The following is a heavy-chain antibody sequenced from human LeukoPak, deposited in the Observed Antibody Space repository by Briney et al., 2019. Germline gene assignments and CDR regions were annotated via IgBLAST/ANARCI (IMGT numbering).Heavy chain of an antibody. CDR3: ARGRYSGSFFHLGSRNWFDP. D-gene: IGHD1-26*01. CDR1: GGSISSSSYY. CDR2: IYYSGST. J-gene: IGHJ5*02. V-gene: IGHV4-39*07. Sequence: PSETLSLTCTVSGGSISSSSYYWGWIRQPPGKGLEWIGSIYYSGSTYYNPSLKSRVTISVDTSKNQFSLKLSSVIAADTAVYYCARGRYSGSFFHLGSRNWFDPWGQGTLVTVSS.